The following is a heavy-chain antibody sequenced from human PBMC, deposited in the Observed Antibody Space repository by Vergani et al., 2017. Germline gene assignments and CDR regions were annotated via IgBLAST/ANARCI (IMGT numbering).Heavy chain of an antibody. J-gene: IGHJ5*02. Sequence: QVQLQESGPGLVKPSETLSLTCTVSGGSISSYYWSWIRQPPGKGLECIGYIYYIGSTNYNPSLKSRVTISVDTSKNQFSLTLSSVTAADTAGYYGARAAARVYGGGGGFDPWGQGTLVTVSS. CDR3: ARAAARVYGGGGGFDP. V-gene: IGHV4-59*01. D-gene: IGHD3-16*01. CDR1: GGSISSYY. CDR2: IYYIGST.